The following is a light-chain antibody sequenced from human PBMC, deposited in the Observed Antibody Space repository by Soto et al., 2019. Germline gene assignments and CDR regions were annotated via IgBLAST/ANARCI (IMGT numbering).Light chain of an antibody. Sequence: QALLTQPASMSASPGRSTTISCTATSSDIGGYHYVSCSQQHPGKAPTLVIREVSNRPSGVSNRFSGSKSGNTAYLTISGLQAEDEADYYCISFTSTSALYVFGTGTKVTVL. CDR1: SSDIGGYHY. CDR2: EVS. CDR3: ISFTSTSALYV. V-gene: IGLV2-14*01. J-gene: IGLJ1*01.